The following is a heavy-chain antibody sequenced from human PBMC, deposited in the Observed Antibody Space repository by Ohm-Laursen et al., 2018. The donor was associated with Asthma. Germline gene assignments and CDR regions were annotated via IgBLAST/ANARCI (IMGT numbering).Heavy chain of an antibody. CDR2: IIPMFGTA. CDR1: GGTFSSYA. CDR3: ARDRFYGDYVLDSAFDI. J-gene: IGHJ3*02. D-gene: IGHD4-17*01. Sequence: ASVKVSCNASGGTFSSYAISWVRQAPGQGLEWMGGIIPMFGTAEYPQKFQARVTISADESTSTAYMELSSLRSEDTAVYYCARDRFYGDYVLDSAFDIWGQGTMVTVSS. V-gene: IGHV1-69*13.